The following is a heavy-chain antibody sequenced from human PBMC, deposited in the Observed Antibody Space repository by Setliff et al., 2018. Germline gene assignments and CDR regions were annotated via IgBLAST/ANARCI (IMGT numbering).Heavy chain of an antibody. V-gene: IGHV4-34*01. Sequence: SETLSLTCAVYGGPFSGYYWSWIRQPPGKGLEWIGEINHSGSTNYNPSLKSRVTISVDMSKNQFSLKLSSVTAADTAVYYCARGRGSYYYYMDVWGKGTTVTVSS. D-gene: IGHD1-26*01. CDR2: INHSGST. CDR3: ARGRGSYYYYMDV. CDR1: GGPFSGYY. J-gene: IGHJ6*03.